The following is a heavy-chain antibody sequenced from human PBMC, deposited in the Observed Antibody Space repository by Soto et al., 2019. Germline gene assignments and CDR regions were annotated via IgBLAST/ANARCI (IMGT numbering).Heavy chain of an antibody. V-gene: IGHV3-74*01. CDR2: IKNDGSNT. D-gene: IGHD5-12*01. J-gene: IGHJ4*02. CDR1: GLIFGNYW. Sequence: GGSLRLSCASSGLIFGNYWMHWVRQAPGKGLVWVSRIKNDGSNTNYADSVKGRFTISRDNAKNTLYLQMDNLRAEDTAVYYCARESSGYSSYFDYWGQGILVTFSS. CDR3: ARESSGYSSYFDY.